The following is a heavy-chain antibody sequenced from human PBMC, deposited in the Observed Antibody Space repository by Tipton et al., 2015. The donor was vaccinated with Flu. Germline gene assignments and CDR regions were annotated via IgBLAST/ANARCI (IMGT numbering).Heavy chain of an antibody. Sequence: TLSLTCTVSGASISGYYWGWIRQPPGKGLEWIGSIYHSGSTYYNPSLKSRVTMSLDTSKNRFSLKLSSVTDADTAVYYCARHTYCSGGTCYLDYWGQGTLVTVSS. V-gene: IGHV4-38-2*02. CDR3: ARHTYCSGGTCYLDY. CDR1: GASISGYY. CDR2: IYHSGST. D-gene: IGHD2-15*01. J-gene: IGHJ4*02.